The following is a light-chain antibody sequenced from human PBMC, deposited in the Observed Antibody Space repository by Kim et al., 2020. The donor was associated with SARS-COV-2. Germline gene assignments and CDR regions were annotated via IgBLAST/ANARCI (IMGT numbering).Light chain of an antibody. V-gene: IGLV3-9*01. CDR2: RDS. CDR1: KIGTKN. J-gene: IGLJ3*02. Sequence: SVALGQTARITCGGNKIGTKNVRWYQQKPGQAPVLVMYRDSNRPSGIPERFSGSNSGNTATLTISRAQAGDEADYYCQVWDSSTWVFGGGTQLTVL. CDR3: QVWDSSTWV.